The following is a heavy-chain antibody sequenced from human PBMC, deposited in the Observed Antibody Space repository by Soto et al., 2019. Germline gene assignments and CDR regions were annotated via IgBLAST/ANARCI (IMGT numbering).Heavy chain of an antibody. CDR1: GGSISSGDYY. Sequence: SETLSLTCTVSGGSISSGDYYWSWIRQPPGKGLEWIGYIYYSGSTYYNPSLKSRVTISVDTSKNQFSLKLSSVTAADTAVYYCARYDSSGFFSLYPWGQGTLVTVSS. CDR2: IYYSGST. V-gene: IGHV4-30-4*01. CDR3: ARYDSSGFFSLYP. D-gene: IGHD3-22*01. J-gene: IGHJ5*02.